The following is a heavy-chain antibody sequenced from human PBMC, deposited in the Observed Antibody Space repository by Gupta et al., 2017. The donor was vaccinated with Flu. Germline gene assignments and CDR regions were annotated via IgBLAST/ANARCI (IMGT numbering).Heavy chain of an antibody. D-gene: IGHD1-26*01. V-gene: IGHV3-23*01. Sequence: EVQLLESGGGLVQPGGSLRLSCAASGFMFTHSALTWVRQAPGKGVEWVSTFDIGSGTDYADSVKGRFIISRDTSKNTLWLQMNSLKVEDTAVYYCARRVGGNNQIITGGARDSWGQGTPVTVAS. J-gene: IGHJ5*01. CDR2: FDIGSGT. CDR1: GFMFTHSA. CDR3: ARRVGGNNQIITGGARDS.